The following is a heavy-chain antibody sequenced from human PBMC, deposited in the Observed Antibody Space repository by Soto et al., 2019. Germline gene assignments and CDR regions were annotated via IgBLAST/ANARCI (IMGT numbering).Heavy chain of an antibody. D-gene: IGHD5-12*01. CDR2: ISSSSSYI. Sequence: GGSLRLSCAASGFTFSSYSMNWVRQAPGKGLEWVSSISSSSSYIYYADSVKGRFTISRDNAKNSLYLQMNSLRAEDTAVYYCAREVATIRGSEFDYWGQGTLVTVSS. V-gene: IGHV3-21*01. J-gene: IGHJ4*02. CDR3: AREVATIRGSEFDY. CDR1: GFTFSSYS.